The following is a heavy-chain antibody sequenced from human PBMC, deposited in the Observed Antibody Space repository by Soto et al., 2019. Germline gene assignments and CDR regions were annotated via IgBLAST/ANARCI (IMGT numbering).Heavy chain of an antibody. Sequence: SETLSLTCTVSGGSISSYYRSWIRQPAGKGLEWIGRIYTSGSTNYNPSLKSRVTMSVDTSKNQFSLKLSSVTAADTAVYYCARDTYYDFWSGYLPHYYYYGMDVWGQGTTVTVPS. CDR1: GGSISSYY. CDR3: ARDTYYDFWSGYLPHYYYYGMDV. D-gene: IGHD3-3*01. CDR2: IYTSGST. V-gene: IGHV4-4*07. J-gene: IGHJ6*02.